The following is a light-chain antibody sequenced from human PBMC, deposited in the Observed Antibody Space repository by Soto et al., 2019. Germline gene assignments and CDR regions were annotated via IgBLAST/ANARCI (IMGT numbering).Light chain of an antibody. V-gene: IGKV3-11*01. CDR2: DAS. J-gene: IGKJ5*01. Sequence: EVVLTQSPATLSLSPGATATLSCGASQSVSSSLAWYQQKPGQAPRLLIYDASSRATGIPARFSGSGSGTDFALTISSPEPEDFAVYYCHHRGNGITFGQGTRLEIK. CDR1: QSVSSS. CDR3: HHRGNGIT.